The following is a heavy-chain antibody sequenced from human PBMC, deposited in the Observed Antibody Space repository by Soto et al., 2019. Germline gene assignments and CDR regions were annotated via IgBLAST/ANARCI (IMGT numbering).Heavy chain of an antibody. CDR1: GGSISSGGYY. CDR3: ARAGNDYIWGSYRYSVEGAFDI. V-gene: IGHV4-31*03. CDR2: IYYSGST. J-gene: IGHJ3*02. Sequence: SETLSLTCTVSGGSISSGGYYWSWIRQHPGKGLEWIGYIYYSGSTYYNPSLKSRVTISVDTSTNQYSLKLSSGTAADTAVYYCARAGNDYIWGSYRYSVEGAFDIWGQGTMVT. D-gene: IGHD3-16*02.